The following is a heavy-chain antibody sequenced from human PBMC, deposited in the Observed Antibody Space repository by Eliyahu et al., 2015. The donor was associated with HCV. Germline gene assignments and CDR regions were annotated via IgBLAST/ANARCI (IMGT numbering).Heavy chain of an antibody. CDR3: AKAEGYYGMDV. CDR1: GFTFSSYG. CDR2: ISYDGSNK. Sequence: QVQLVESGGGVVQPGRSLRLSCAASGFTFSSYGMHWVRQAPGKGLEWVAVISYDGSNKYYADSVKGRFTISRDNSKNTLYLQMNSLRAEDTAVYYCAKAEGYYGMDVWGQGTTVTVSS. V-gene: IGHV3-30*18. J-gene: IGHJ6*02.